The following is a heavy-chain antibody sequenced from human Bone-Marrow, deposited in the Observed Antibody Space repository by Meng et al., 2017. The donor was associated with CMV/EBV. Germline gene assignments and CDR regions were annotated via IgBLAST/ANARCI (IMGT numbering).Heavy chain of an antibody. V-gene: IGHV1-2*02. CDR1: FNGYY. D-gene: IGHD2-2*01. J-gene: IGHJ5*02. CDR2: INPNSGGT. Sequence: FNGYYMHWGRQAPGQGLEWMGGINPNSGGTNYAQKFQGRVTMTRDTSISTAYMELSRLRSDDTAVYYCARLGYCSSTSCYEVWFDPWGQGTLVTVSS. CDR3: ARLGYCSSTSCYEVWFDP.